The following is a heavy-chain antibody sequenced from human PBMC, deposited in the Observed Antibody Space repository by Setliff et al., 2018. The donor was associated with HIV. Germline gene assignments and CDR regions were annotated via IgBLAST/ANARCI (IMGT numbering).Heavy chain of an antibody. CDR3: AREVLRGGDDAFGL. D-gene: IGHD3-10*01. Sequence: GGSLRLSCAASGFTFSSYSMNWVRQAPGKGLEWVSSISSSSSYIYYADSVRGRFTISGDYAKNSVYLQMNSLRVEDSAVYYCAREVLRGGDDAFGLWGRGTVVTVSS. J-gene: IGHJ3*01. V-gene: IGHV3-21*01. CDR2: ISSSSSYI. CDR1: GFTFSSYS.